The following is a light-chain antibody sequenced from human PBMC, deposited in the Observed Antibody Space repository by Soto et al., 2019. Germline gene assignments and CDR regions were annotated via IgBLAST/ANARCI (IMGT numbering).Light chain of an antibody. V-gene: IGKV1-39*01. J-gene: IGKJ4*01. CDR2: AAS. CDR1: QSISGY. Sequence: DIQMTQSPSSLSASVGDRVTITCRASQSISGYLNWYQQKPGKAPKLLIYAASSLQSGVPSRFSGSGSGTDFTLTISSLQPEDFATYYCQQSYSTLLTFGGGTKVDI. CDR3: QQSYSTLLT.